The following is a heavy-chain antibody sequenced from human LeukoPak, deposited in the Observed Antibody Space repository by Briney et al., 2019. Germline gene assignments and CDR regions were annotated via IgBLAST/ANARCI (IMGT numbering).Heavy chain of an antibody. J-gene: IGHJ3*02. D-gene: IGHD3-16*01. V-gene: IGHV3-48*03. Sequence: GGFMRMKRAHAGFTFSNHATNWVRQAPGNRQGCVSHIDSSATVIYYADSVKGRFTISRDNAKNSLSLQMNSLRVEDTATYYCVGDYGGSTADALDNWGQGTMVTVSS. CDR1: GFTFSNHA. CDR3: VGDYGGSTADALDN. CDR2: IDSSATVI.